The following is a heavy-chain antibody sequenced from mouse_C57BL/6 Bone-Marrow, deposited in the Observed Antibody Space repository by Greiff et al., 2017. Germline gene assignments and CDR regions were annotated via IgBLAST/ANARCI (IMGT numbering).Heavy chain of an antibody. Sequence: VQLQQSGAELVRPGASVKLSCTASGFNIKDDYMHWVKPRPEQGLEWIGWIDPENGDTEYASKFQGKATITADTSSNPAYLQLSSLTSEDTAVYYCILCLSYWGQGTLVTVSA. CDR2: IDPENGDT. J-gene: IGHJ3*01. D-gene: IGHD2-2*01. V-gene: IGHV14-4*01. CDR1: GFNIKDDY. CDR3: ILCLSY.